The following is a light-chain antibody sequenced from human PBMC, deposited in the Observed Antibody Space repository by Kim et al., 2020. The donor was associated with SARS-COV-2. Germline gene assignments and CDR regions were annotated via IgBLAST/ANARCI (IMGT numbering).Light chain of an antibody. CDR2: TNT. V-gene: IGLV1-44*01. J-gene: IGLJ3*02. Sequence: SELTQPPSVSGPPGQWVTISCSGSSSNIGSNIVNWFQQLPGTAPQLLIYTNTKRPSGVPDRFSGSKSGTSASLAISGLQSEDEADYYCASWDDRLNGMVFGGGTQLTVL. CDR3: ASWDDRLNGMV. CDR1: SSNIGSNI.